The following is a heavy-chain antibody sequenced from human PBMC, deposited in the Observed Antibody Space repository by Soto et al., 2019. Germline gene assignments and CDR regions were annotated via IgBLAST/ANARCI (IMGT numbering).Heavy chain of an antibody. CDR3: ARAVARGVKTIYYYYGMDV. D-gene: IGHD3-10*01. V-gene: IGHV1-3*01. Sequence: GASVKVSCKASGYTFSNFAMHWVRQAPGQRLEWTGWINPGNGNTKYSQTFQGRVTITRDTSASTAYMELSSLRSEDTAVYYCARAVARGVKTIYYYYGMDVWGQGTTVTVSS. CDR1: GYTFSNFA. J-gene: IGHJ6*02. CDR2: INPGNGNT.